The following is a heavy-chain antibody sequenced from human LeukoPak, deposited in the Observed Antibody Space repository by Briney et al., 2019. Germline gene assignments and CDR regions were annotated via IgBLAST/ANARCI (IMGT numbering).Heavy chain of an antibody. Sequence: AAVKVSCKASGYTFTSYGISWVRQAPGQGRQWMGWMSAYNGNTNYAQKLQGRVTMTTDTSTSTAYMQQRSLRSDDTAVYYCARAVAGHYFDYWGQGTLVTVSS. J-gene: IGHJ4*02. D-gene: IGHD6-19*01. CDR3: ARAVAGHYFDY. CDR2: MSAYNGNT. V-gene: IGHV1-18*01. CDR1: GYTFTSYG.